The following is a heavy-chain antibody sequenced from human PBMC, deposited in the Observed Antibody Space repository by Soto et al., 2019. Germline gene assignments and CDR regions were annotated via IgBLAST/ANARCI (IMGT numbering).Heavy chain of an antibody. CDR1: GYTLTELS. D-gene: IGHD1-26*01. J-gene: IGHJ4*02. V-gene: IGHV1-24*01. CDR2: FDPEDGET. Sequence: SCKVSGYTLTELSMHWVRQAPGKGLEWMGGFDPEDGETIYAQKFQGRVTMTEDTSTDTAYMELSSLRSEDTAVYYCAAGWELLTAPQFDYWGQGTLVTVSS. CDR3: AAGWELLTAPQFDY.